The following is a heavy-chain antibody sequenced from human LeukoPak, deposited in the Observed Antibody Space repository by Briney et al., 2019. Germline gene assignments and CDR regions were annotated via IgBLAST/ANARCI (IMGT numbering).Heavy chain of an antibody. CDR3: ASREQQLEPGGNVY. D-gene: IGHD6-13*01. V-gene: IGHV4-59*02. CDR2: IYYTET. J-gene: IGHJ4*02. Sequence: PSETLSLTCTVSGGSVSNYYWSWIRQSPGKGLEWIGYIYYTETSYNPSLKSRVTISADTSKNQFSLKLYAVTAADTAVYYCASREQQLEPGGNVYWGQGTLVTVSS. CDR1: GGSVSNYY.